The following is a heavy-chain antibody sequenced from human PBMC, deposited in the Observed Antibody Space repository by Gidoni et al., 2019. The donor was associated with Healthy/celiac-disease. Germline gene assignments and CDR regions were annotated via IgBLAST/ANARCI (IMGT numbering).Heavy chain of an antibody. CDR2: IYYSGST. V-gene: IGHV4-39*01. J-gene: IGHJ4*02. CDR1: GCSISSSSYY. Sequence: QLQLQESGPGLVKPSETLSLTCTVSGCSISSSSYYWGWIRQPPGKGLEWIGSIYYSGSTYYNPSLKSRVTISVDTSKNQFSLKLSSVTAADTAVYYCARGDYGDYGWYYFDYWGQGTLVTVSS. CDR3: ARGDYGDYGWYYFDY. D-gene: IGHD4-17*01.